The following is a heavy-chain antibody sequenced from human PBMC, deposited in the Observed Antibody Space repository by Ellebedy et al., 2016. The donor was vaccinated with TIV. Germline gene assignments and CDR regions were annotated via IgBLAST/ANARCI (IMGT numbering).Heavy chain of an antibody. CDR1: GITLSSSY. V-gene: IGHV3-66*01. Sequence: GESLKISCAASGITLSSSYVSWVRQTPGKGLEWVSAIYRVRATYYADSVKGRFTVSRDNPRNMVYLQMNSLRVEDTAVYYCVSHLWGQGTLVTVSS. CDR2: IYRVRAT. CDR3: VSHL. J-gene: IGHJ4*02.